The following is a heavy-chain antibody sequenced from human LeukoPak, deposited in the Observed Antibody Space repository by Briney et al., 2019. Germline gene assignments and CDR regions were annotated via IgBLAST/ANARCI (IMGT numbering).Heavy chain of an antibody. Sequence: SETLSLTCAVYGGSFSGYYWSWIRQPPGKGPEGLGEIDHSGSTNYNPSLKSRVTISVDTSKNQFSLKLSSVTAADTAVYYCARADSSSLSYGMDVWGQGTTVTVSS. J-gene: IGHJ6*02. D-gene: IGHD6-13*01. CDR1: GGSFSGYY. V-gene: IGHV4-34*01. CDR3: ARADSSSLSYGMDV. CDR2: IDHSGST.